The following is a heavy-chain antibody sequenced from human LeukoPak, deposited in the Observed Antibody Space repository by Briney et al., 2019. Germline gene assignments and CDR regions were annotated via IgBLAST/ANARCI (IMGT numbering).Heavy chain of an antibody. Sequence: GGSLRLSCAASGFTFSDSYMTWVRQAPGKGLEWLSYISGNSGDTNYADSVKGRFTISRDNAKNSLYLQMNSLRAEDTAVYYCAREVEHSGSAFDYWGQGTLVTVSS. V-gene: IGHV3-11*06. CDR1: GFTFSDSY. D-gene: IGHD1-26*01. CDR3: AREVEHSGSAFDY. J-gene: IGHJ4*02. CDR2: ISGNSGDT.